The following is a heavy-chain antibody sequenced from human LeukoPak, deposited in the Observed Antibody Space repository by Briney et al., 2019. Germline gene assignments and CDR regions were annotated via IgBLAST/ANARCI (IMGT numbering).Heavy chain of an antibody. CDR3: ARDLPYDYVWGSYRYTIASWFDP. J-gene: IGHJ5*02. Sequence: ASVKVSCKASGYTFTGYYMHWVRQAPGQGLEWMGRINPNSGGTNYAQKFQGRVTMTRDTFISTAYMELSRLRSDDTAVYYCARDLPYDYVWGSYRYTIASWFDPWGQGTLVTVSS. D-gene: IGHD3-16*02. V-gene: IGHV1-2*06. CDR1: GYTFTGYY. CDR2: INPNSGGT.